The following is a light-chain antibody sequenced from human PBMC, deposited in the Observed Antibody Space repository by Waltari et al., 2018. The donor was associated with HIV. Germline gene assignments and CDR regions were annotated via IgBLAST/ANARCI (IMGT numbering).Light chain of an antibody. V-gene: IGLV8-61*01. CDR1: SGSVSSHSY. CDR3: VLCFGGGMSYV. CDR2: NTK. J-gene: IGLJ1*01. Sequence: QAVVPQGPSLSVSPGGAVIVTCGLTSGSVSSHSYPSWYRQTPGQTPRTLIYNTKSRSAGVPDRFSGSIVGTKAALTITGAQADDESDYYCVLCFGGGMSYVFGTGTRVTVL.